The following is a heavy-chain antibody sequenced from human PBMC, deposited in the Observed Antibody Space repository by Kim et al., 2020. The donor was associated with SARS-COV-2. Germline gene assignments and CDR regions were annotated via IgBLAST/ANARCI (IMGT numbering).Heavy chain of an antibody. CDR3: ARRPRPKLRTTVTTLYYFDY. V-gene: IGHV4-34*01. Sequence: SETLSLTCAVYGGSFSGYYWSWIRQPPGKGLEWIGEINHSGSTNYNPSLKSRVTISVDTSKNQFSLKLSSVTAADTAVYYCARRPRPKLRTTVTTLYYFDYWGQGTLVTVSS. CDR2: INHSGST. J-gene: IGHJ4*02. CDR1: GGSFSGYY. D-gene: IGHD4-17*01.